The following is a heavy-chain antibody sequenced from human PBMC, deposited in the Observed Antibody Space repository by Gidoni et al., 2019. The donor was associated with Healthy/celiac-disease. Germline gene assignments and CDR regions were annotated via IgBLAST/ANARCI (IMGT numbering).Heavy chain of an antibody. CDR1: GFTFGAYA. V-gene: IGHV3-49*05. Sequence: EVQLVESGGGLVKPGRSLRLSCTAHGFTFGAYAMSWFRQAPGKGLEWVGFIRSKAYGGTTEYAASVKGRFTISRDDSKSIAYLQMNSLKTEDTAVYYCTRVGLTTVTPDGMDVWGQGTTVTVSS. CDR3: TRVGLTTVTPDGMDV. CDR2: IRSKAYGGTT. D-gene: IGHD4-17*01. J-gene: IGHJ6*02.